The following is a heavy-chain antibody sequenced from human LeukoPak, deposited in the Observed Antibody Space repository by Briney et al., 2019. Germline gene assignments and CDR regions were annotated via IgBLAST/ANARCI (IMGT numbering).Heavy chain of an antibody. CDR3: ARGEDYGMDV. CDR2: INPNSGGT. D-gene: IGHD1-26*01. CDR1: GYTFTSYA. J-gene: IGHJ6*02. Sequence: ASVKVSCKASGYTFTSYAMNWVRQAPGQGLEWMGWINPNSGGTNYAQKFQGWVTMTRDTSISTAYMELSRLRSDDTAVYYCARGEDYGMDVWGQGTTVTVSS. V-gene: IGHV1-2*04.